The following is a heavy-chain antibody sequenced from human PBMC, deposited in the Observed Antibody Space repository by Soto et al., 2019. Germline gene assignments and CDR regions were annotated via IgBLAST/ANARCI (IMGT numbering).Heavy chain of an antibody. CDR2: ISYDGINK. CDR3: AKEIGGASFDY. Sequence: QVQLVESGGGVVQPGRSLRLSCAASGFTFSSYGMHWVRQAPGKGLEWVAVISYDGINKYYTDSVKGRFIISRDNSKNTLYLQMNSLRAEDTAVYYCAKEIGGASFDYWGQGTLVTVSS. V-gene: IGHV3-30*18. J-gene: IGHJ4*02. CDR1: GFTFSSYG. D-gene: IGHD1-26*01.